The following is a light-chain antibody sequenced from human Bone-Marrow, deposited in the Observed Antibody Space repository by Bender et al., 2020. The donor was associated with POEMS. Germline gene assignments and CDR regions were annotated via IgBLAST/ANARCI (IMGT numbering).Light chain of an antibody. Sequence: QSVLTQPPSASGTPGQRVTISCSGGSIGRNSINWYQQLPGNAPRLFIYADDRRPSGVPNRFSASKSGSSASLAISGVQSEDAADYYCSTWDDRLNAWLFGGGTKLTVL. CDR1: SIGRNS. CDR2: ADD. CDR3: STWDDRLNAWL. J-gene: IGLJ3*02. V-gene: IGLV1-44*01.